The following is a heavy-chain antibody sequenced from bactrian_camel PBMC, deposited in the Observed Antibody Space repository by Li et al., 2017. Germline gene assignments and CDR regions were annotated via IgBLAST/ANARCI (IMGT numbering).Heavy chain of an antibody. CDR1: GFTFSDYT. V-gene: IGHV3S42*01. J-gene: IGHJ6*01. CDR3: AASWDVTAREALGSIASPEFGY. D-gene: IGHD3*01. CDR2: INSSGRST. Sequence: VQLVESGGDLVRPGGSLRLSCAASGFTFSDYTMTWVRQAPGKGLEWVSDINSSGRSTNYADSVKGRFTISKDNVLNILYLQMDNLKPEDSATYRCAASWDVTAREALGSIASPEFGYWGEGTQVTVS.